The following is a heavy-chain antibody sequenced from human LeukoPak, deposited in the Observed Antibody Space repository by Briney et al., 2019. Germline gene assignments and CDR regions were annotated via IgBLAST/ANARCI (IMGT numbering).Heavy chain of an antibody. D-gene: IGHD3-3*01. CDR1: GFTFSSYA. J-gene: IGHJ4*02. Sequence: GGSLRLSCAASGFTFSSYAMSWVRQAPGKGLEWVSAISGSGGSTYYADAVKGRFTISRDNSKNTLYLQMNSLRAEDTAVYFCANGYDFWSGLDYWGQGTLVTVSS. V-gene: IGHV3-23*01. CDR3: ANGYDFWSGLDY. CDR2: ISGSGGST.